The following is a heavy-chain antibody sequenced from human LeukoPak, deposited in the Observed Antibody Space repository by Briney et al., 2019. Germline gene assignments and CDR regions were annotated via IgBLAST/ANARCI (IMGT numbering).Heavy chain of an antibody. J-gene: IGHJ4*02. D-gene: IGHD3-22*01. V-gene: IGHV3-64*01. Sequence: GGSLRLSCAASGFTFSSYAMHWVRQAPGKGLEYVSAISSNGGSTYYANSVKGRFTISRDNSKNTLYLQMGSLRAEDMAVYYCASTQRYYYDSSGYKGGFDYWGQGTLVTVSS. CDR3: ASTQRYYYDSSGYKGGFDY. CDR1: GFTFSSYA. CDR2: ISSNGGST.